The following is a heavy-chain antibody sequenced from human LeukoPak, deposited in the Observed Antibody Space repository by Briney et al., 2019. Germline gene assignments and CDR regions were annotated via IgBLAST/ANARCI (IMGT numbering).Heavy chain of an antibody. V-gene: IGHV4-38-2*02. Sequence: SETLSLTCTVSGYSISSGYYWGWIRQPPGKGLEWIGSIYHSGSTYYNPSLKSRVTISVDTSKNQFSLKLSSVTAADTAVYYCAKHKNRDGYRGYFDYWGQGTLVTVSS. D-gene: IGHD5-24*01. CDR3: AKHKNRDGYRGYFDY. J-gene: IGHJ4*02. CDR1: GYSISSGYY. CDR2: IYHSGST.